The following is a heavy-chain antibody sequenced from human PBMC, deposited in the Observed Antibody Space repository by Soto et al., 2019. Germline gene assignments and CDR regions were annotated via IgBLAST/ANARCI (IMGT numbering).Heavy chain of an antibody. CDR2: IYYSGST. CDR1: GGSISTYY. J-gene: IGHJ3*02. CDR3: ASPRSASDAFDI. V-gene: IGHV4-59*01. Sequence: SETLSLTCTVSGGSISTYYWGWIRQPPGKGLEWIGYIYYSGSTNYNPSLKSRVTISVDTSKNQFSLKLSSVTAADTAVYYCASPRSASDAFDIWGQGTMVTVSS.